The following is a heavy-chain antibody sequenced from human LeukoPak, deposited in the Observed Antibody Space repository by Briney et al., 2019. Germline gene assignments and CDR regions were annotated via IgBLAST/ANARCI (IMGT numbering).Heavy chain of an antibody. V-gene: IGHV6-1*01. CDR3: ARATYSASRIDY. CDR2: TYYRSKWYS. CDR1: GDSVASNSAA. J-gene: IGHJ4*02. Sequence: SQTLSLTCAMAGDSVASNSAAWDWVRQSPSRGLEWLGRTYYRSKWYSDYAVSVQSRLIINPDTSDNQFSLQLNSVTPDDTAIYYFARATYSASRIDYWGQGTLVTVSS. D-gene: IGHD5-12*01.